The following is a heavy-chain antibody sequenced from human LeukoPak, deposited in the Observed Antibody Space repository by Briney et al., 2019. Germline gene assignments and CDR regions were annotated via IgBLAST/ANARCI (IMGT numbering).Heavy chain of an antibody. D-gene: IGHD6-13*01. Sequence: GGSLRLSCAASGFTFGEYAIHWVRQAPGKGLEWVSGISWKSGIIGYADSVKGRFTISRDNAKNSLYLQMNSLRAEDTAVYYCARGPPRYSSSWSTDYWGQGTLVTVSS. V-gene: IGHV3-9*01. J-gene: IGHJ4*02. CDR2: ISWKSGII. CDR3: ARGPPRYSSSWSTDY. CDR1: GFTFGEYA.